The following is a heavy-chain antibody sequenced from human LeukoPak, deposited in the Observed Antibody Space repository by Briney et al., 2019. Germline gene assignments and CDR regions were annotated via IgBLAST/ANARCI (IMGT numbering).Heavy chain of an antibody. CDR2: ISGSGSST. CDR1: GFTFDDYA. D-gene: IGHD6-13*01. Sequence: HPGGSLRLSCAASGFTFDDYAMHWVRQAPGKGLEWVSGISGSGSSTYFADSVKGRFTISRDNSKNTLFLQMNSLRAEDTALYYCAKDHCSNCLRDFDYWGQGTLVTVSS. CDR3: AKDHCSNCLRDFDY. J-gene: IGHJ4*02. V-gene: IGHV3-23*01.